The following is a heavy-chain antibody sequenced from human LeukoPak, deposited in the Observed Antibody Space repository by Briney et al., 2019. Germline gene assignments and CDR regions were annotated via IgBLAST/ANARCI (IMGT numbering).Heavy chain of an antibody. CDR3: ARVPLYYYYYYGMDV. V-gene: IGHV4-34*01. Sequence: PSETLSLTCAVYGGSFSGYYWSWIRQPPGKGLEWIGEINHSGSTNYNPSLKSRVTISVDTSKNQFSLKLSSVTAADTAVYYCARVPLYYYYYYGMDVWAKGPRSPSP. CDR2: INHSGST. J-gene: IGHJ6*02. CDR1: GGSFSGYY.